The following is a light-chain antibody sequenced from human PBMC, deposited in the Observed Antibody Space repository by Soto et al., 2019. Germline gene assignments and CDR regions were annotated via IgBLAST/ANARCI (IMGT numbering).Light chain of an antibody. CDR3: QQYNTYSYT. V-gene: IGKV1-5*01. J-gene: IGKJ2*01. CDR2: DAS. CDR1: QSISIW. Sequence: DIQMTQSPSTLSASVGDRVTITCRASQSISIWLAWYQQKAGKAPKLLIYDASTLENRVPIRFSGSGSGTEFTLTISGLQPDDFATYYCQQYNTYSYTFGQGTKLEIK.